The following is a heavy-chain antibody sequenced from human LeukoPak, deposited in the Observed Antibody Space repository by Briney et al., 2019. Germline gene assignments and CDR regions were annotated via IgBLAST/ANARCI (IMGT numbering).Heavy chain of an antibody. CDR2: IYYTGST. J-gene: IGHJ4*02. V-gene: IGHV4-39*01. D-gene: IGHD3-10*01. Sequence: PSETLSLTCTVSVGSISSSSYYWGWIRQPPGKGLEWTGSIYYTGSTYYNPSLKSRVTISVDTSKNQFSLKLTSVTAADTAVYYCARGSGSSAGFDFWGQGTLVTVSS. CDR1: VGSISSSSYY. CDR3: ARGSGSSAGFDF.